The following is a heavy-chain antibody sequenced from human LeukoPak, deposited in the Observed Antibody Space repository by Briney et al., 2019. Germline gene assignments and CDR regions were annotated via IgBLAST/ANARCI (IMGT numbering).Heavy chain of an antibody. J-gene: IGHJ5*02. CDR2: ISYDGSNK. CDR3: AKDRPTGTPGFNWFDP. CDR1: GFTFSSYG. V-gene: IGHV3-30*18. D-gene: IGHD1-1*01. Sequence: GGSLRLSCAASGFTFSSYGMHWVRQAPGKGLEWVAVISYDGSNKYYADSVKGRFTISRDNSKNTLYLQMNSLRAEDTAVYYRAKDRPTGTPGFNWFDPWGQGTLVTVSS.